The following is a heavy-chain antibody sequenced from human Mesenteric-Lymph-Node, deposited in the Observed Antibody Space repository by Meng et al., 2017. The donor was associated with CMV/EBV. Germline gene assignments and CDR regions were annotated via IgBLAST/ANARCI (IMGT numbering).Heavy chain of an antibody. D-gene: IGHD5-24*01. CDR3: ARRFRDSYNPFDY. Sequence: ASVKVSCKVSGYTFSAYFVHWVRRAPGQGLEWMGWINPNRGDTIYAQKFQGRVTMTRDTSSGTAYMELRSLRSDDSAVYYCARRFRDSYNPFDYWGQGTLVTVSS. CDR2: INPNRGDT. CDR1: GYTFSAYF. V-gene: IGHV1-2*02. J-gene: IGHJ4*02.